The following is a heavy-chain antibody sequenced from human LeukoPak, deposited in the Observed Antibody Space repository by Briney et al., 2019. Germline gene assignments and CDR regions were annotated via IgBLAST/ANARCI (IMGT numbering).Heavy chain of an antibody. CDR2: ISYDESSK. Sequence: GGSLRLSCAASGFTFSSYGMHWVRQAPGKGLEWVAVISYDESSKYYADSVKGRFTISRDNSKNTLYLQMNSLRAEDTAVYYCAKDRGDYYDSSGYSMDYWGQGTLVTVSS. D-gene: IGHD3-22*01. CDR1: GFTFSSYG. V-gene: IGHV3-30*18. CDR3: AKDRGDYYDSSGYSMDY. J-gene: IGHJ4*02.